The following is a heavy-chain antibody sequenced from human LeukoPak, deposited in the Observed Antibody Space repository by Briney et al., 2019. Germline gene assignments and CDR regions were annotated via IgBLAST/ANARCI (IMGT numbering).Heavy chain of an antibody. CDR1: GFTFSSYA. J-gene: IGHJ4*02. D-gene: IGHD1-26*01. CDR2: ISGSGGST. V-gene: IGHV3-23*01. Sequence: GGSLRLSCAASGFTFSSYAMSWVRQAPGKGLECVSAISGSGGSTYYADSVKGRFTISRDNSKNTLYLQMNSLRAEDTAVYYCAKGIVGATKEGTQVYWGQGTLVTVSS. CDR3: AKGIVGATKEGTQVY.